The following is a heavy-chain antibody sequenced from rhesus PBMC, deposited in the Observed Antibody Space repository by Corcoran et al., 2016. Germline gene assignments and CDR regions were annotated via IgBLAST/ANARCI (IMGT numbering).Heavy chain of an antibody. Sequence: QVQLQESGPGRVKPSETLSLTCAVSGGSISRKYWSWIRQAPGKGLEWIGRNYGSGGSTDYNPSLKSRVTISTDTSKNQFSLKLSSVTTADTAVYYCAGGDGSGYSKGYFDYWGQGVLVTVSS. V-gene: IGHV4-160*01. CDR2: NYGSGGST. D-gene: IGHD5-24*01. J-gene: IGHJ4*01. CDR1: GGSISRKY. CDR3: AGGDGSGYSKGYFDY.